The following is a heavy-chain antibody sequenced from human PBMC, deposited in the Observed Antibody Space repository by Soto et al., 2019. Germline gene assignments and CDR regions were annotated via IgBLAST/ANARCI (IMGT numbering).Heavy chain of an antibody. V-gene: IGHV5-51*01. J-gene: IGHJ6*02. D-gene: IGHD3-10*01. CDR3: ARQGVRDLYYYYGMDV. CDR2: IYPGDSDT. Sequence: GESLKISCKGSGYSFTSYWIGWVRQMPGKGLEWMWIIYPGDSDTRYSPSFQGQVTISADKSISTAYLQWSSLKASDTAMYYCARQGVRDLYYYYGMDVWGQGTTVTVSS. CDR1: GYSFTSYW.